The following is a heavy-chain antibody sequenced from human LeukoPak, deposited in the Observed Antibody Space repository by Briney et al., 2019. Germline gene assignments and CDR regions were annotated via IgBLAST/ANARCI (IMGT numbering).Heavy chain of an antibody. CDR1: GFTFSSYA. Sequence: GGSLRLSCAASGFTFSSYAMSWVRQAPGKGLEWVSAIGGSGGSTYYADSVKGRFTISRDNSKNTLYLQMNSLRAEDTAVYYCAKLVRGVVVPYYDYWGQGTLVTVSS. D-gene: IGHD3-10*01. CDR3: AKLVRGVVVPYYDY. V-gene: IGHV3-23*01. CDR2: IGGSGGST. J-gene: IGHJ4*02.